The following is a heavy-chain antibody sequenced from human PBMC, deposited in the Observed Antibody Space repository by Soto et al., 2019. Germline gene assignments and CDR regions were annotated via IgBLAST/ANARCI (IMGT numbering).Heavy chain of an antibody. CDR2: ISPYDDNT. D-gene: IGHD3-22*01. J-gene: IGHJ6*02. CDR3: ARGGYYDSSGSRNYHYYGMDA. V-gene: IGHV1-18*01. Sequence: QVQLVQSGTEVKKPGASVKVSCKASGYTFTSYGISWVRQAPGQGLEWMGWISPYDDNTNYAQNLQGRVTMTTDTSTRTAYKELRSLRSDDTAVYYCARGGYYDSSGSRNYHYYGMDAWGQGTTVTVS. CDR1: GYTFTSYG.